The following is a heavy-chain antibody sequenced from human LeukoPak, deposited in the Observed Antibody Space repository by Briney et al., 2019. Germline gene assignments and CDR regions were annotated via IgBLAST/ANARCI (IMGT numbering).Heavy chain of an antibody. D-gene: IGHD3-16*01. J-gene: IGHJ3*02. CDR3: ARSGGGEGAIDI. CDR2: IYDSGVT. Sequence: SQTLSLTCTVSGGSIRSSNDYWGWIRQPPGKGLEWIGSIYDSGVTHYNPSLSSRVTISVDTFRNDFSLKLTSVTAADTAVYFCARSGGGEGAIDIWGQGTMVTVSS. V-gene: IGHV4-39*02. CDR1: GGSIRSSNDY.